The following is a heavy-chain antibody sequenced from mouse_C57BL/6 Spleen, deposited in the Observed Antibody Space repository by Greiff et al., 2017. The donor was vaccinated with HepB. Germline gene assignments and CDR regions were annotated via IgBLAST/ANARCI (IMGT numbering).Heavy chain of an antibody. CDR1: GFTFSSYA. V-gene: IGHV5-4*01. CDR3: AREGYDYDWFAY. Sequence: EVNLVESGGGLVKPGGSLKLSCAASGFTFSSYAMSWVRQTPEKRLEWVATISDGGSYTYYPDNVKGRFTISRDNAKNNLYLQMSHLKSEDTAMYYCAREGYDYDWFAYWGQGTLVTVSA. D-gene: IGHD2-4*01. J-gene: IGHJ3*01. CDR2: ISDGGSYT.